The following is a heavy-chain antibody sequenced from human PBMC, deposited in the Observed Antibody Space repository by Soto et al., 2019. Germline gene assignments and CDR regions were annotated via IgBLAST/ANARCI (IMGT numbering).Heavy chain of an antibody. J-gene: IGHJ6*02. CDR3: ASDIMVSHYYYGMDV. CDR1: GYSFTSYW. Sequence: PGESLKISCKGSGYSFTSYWISWVRQMPGKGLEWMGRIDPSDSYTNYSPSFQGHVTISADKSISTAYLQWSSLKASDTAMYYCASDIMVSHYYYGMDVWGQGTTVTVSS. V-gene: IGHV5-10-1*01. D-gene: IGHD2-21*01. CDR2: IDPSDSYT.